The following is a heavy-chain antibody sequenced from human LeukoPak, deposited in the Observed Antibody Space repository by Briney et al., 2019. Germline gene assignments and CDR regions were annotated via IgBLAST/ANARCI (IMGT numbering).Heavy chain of an antibody. CDR3: TTRNAGYDSIDY. Sequence: PGRSLRPSCAASGFTFIKAWMSWVRQAPGKGLEWVGRVKSKSDGGTIDYAAPVKGRFTISRDDSKNTLYLQMNSLKTEDTAVYYCTTRNAGYDSIDYWGQGTLVTVSS. V-gene: IGHV3-15*01. CDR1: GFTFIKAW. CDR2: VKSKSDGGTI. D-gene: IGHD2-2*01. J-gene: IGHJ4*02.